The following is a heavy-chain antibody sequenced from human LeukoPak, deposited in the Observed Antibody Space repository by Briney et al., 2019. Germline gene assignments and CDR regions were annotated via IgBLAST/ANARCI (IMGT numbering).Heavy chain of an antibody. Sequence: ASVKVSCKASGYTVTSYYMHWVRQAPGQGLEWMAILNPSGGSSNYAQKFQGRATLTRATSTGTVYMELSSLRSEDTAVYYCASVYKHGMDVWGQGTTVIVSS. CDR3: ASVYKHGMDV. CDR2: LNPSGGSS. V-gene: IGHV1-46*01. CDR1: GYTVTSYY. J-gene: IGHJ6*02. D-gene: IGHD5-24*01.